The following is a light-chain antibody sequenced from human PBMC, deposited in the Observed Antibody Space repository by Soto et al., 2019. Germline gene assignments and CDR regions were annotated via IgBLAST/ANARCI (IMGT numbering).Light chain of an antibody. CDR3: QSYDSSLSVV. V-gene: IGLV1-40*01. J-gene: IGLJ2*01. CDR2: GNS. CDR1: SSNIGAGYD. Sequence: QAVVTQPPSVSGAPGQRVTISCTGSSSNIGAGYDVLWYQQLPGTAPKLLIYGNSNRPSGVPDRFSGSKSGTSASLAITGLQAEDEADYYCQSYDSSLSVVFVGGTKLTVL.